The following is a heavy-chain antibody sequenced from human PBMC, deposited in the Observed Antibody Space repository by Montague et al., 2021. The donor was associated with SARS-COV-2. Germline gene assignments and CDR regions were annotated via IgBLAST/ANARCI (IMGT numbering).Heavy chain of an antibody. CDR2: SCYGGTS. J-gene: IGHJ2*01. V-gene: IGHV4-39*01. D-gene: IGHD1-1*01. CDR3: ARQDIQLGFDL. Sequence: SETLSLTCTVSSGSISNDIYYWGWIRQPPGKGPEWIGDSCYGGTSXYXXCLKSRVTISIDTSKNQCSLKMTAVTAADTAVYFCARQDIQLGFDLWGRGTLVTVSS. CDR1: SGSISNDIYY.